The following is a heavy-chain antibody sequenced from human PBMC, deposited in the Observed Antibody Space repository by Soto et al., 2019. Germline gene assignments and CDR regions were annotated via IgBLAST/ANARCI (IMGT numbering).Heavy chain of an antibody. J-gene: IGHJ6*02. CDR3: ARSPYSSSWYRRDYYGMDV. CDR1: GYTFTSYD. Sequence: ASVKVSFKASGYTFTSYDINWVRQATGQGLEWMGWMNPNSGNTGYAQKFQGRVTMTRNTSISTAYMELSSLRSEDTAVYYCARSPYSSSWYRRDYYGMDVWGQGTTVTVSS. CDR2: MNPNSGNT. D-gene: IGHD6-13*01. V-gene: IGHV1-8*01.